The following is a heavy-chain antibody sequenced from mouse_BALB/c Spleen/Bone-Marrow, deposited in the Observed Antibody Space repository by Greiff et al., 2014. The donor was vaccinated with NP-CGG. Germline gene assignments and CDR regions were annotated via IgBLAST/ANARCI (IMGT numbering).Heavy chain of an antibody. CDR1: GYTFTSYV. Sequence: LVESGPELVKPGASVKMSCKASGYTFTSYVMHWVKQKPGQGPEWIGYINPYNDGTKYNEKFKGKATLTSDKSSSTAYMELSSLTSEDSAVYYCARDYGYPFAYWGQGTLVTVSA. V-gene: IGHV1-14*01. D-gene: IGHD1-2*01. CDR2: INPYNDGT. J-gene: IGHJ3*01. CDR3: ARDYGYPFAY.